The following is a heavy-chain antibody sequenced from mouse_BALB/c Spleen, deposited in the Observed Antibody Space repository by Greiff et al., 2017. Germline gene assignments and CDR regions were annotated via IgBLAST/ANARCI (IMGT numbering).Heavy chain of an antibody. CDR2: INPSSGYT. J-gene: IGHJ3*01. D-gene: IGHD1-1*01. Sequence: VQGVESGAELARPGASVKMSCKASGYTFTSYTMHWVKQRPGQGLEWIGYINPSSGYTNYNQKFKDKATLTADKSSSTAYMQLSSLTSEDSAVYYCARERELLRTLAYWGQGTLVTVSA. V-gene: IGHV1-4*01. CDR1: GYTFTSYT. CDR3: ARERELLRTLAY.